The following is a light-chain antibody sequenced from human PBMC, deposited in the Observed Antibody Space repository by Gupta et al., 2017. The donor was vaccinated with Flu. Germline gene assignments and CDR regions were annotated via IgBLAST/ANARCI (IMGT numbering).Light chain of an antibody. CDR1: QDINNH. CDR3: QQCNYYPCT. CDR2: VAF. V-gene: IGKV1-9*01. J-gene: IGKJ2*02. Sequence: PSFLPASVGDRVTITCRASQDINNHLAWYQQKPGKAPKLLIFVAFTVQSGVPSRFSGSGSGTEFNLTISSLQPEDFATYYCQQCNYYPCTFGQGTKLEIK.